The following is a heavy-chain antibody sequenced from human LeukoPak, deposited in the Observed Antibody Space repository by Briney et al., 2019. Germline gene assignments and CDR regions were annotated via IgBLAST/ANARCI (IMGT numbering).Heavy chain of an antibody. J-gene: IGHJ3*02. Sequence: GGSLRLSCAPSGFTFSHYWMTWVRQAPGKGLEWVANMNQDGSEKYYVDSVKGRFTISRDNAKNSLYLQMNSLRAEDTAVYYCARAVYGGNSVAFDIWGQGTMVTVSS. CDR1: GFTFSHYW. CDR2: MNQDGSEK. CDR3: ARAVYGGNSVAFDI. D-gene: IGHD4-23*01. V-gene: IGHV3-7*04.